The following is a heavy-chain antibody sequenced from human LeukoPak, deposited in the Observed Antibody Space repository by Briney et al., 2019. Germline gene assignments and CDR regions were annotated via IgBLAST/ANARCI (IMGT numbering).Heavy chain of an antibody. J-gene: IGHJ4*02. CDR1: GGSFSGYY. V-gene: IGHV4-34*01. CDR2: INHSGGT. D-gene: IGHD1-26*01. CDR3: AGGPSGSYSNFDY. Sequence: SETLSLTCAVYGGSFSGYYWSWIRQPPGKGLEWIGEINHSGGTKYNPSLKSRVTISVDASKNQFSLKLSSVTAADTAVYYCAGGPSGSYSNFDYWGQGTLVTVSS.